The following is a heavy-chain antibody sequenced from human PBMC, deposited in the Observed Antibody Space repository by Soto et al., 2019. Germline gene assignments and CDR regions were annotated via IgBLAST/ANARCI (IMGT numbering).Heavy chain of an antibody. CDR2: ISAYNGNT. CDR3: ARDREWVGATFSERAHHFDP. Sequence: QVQLVQSGAEVKKPGASVKVSCKASGYTFTSYGISWLRQAPGPGLEWMGWISAYNGNTNYAQKLQRRVPQTPDTSTSTAYMELRSLRSYDTAVDYCARDREWVGATFSERAHHFDPWGQGSLVTVSS. V-gene: IGHV1-18*01. D-gene: IGHD1-26*01. CDR1: GYTFTSYG. J-gene: IGHJ5*02.